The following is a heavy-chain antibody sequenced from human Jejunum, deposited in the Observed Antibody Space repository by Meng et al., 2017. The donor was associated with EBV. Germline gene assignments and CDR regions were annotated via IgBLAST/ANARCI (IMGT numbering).Heavy chain of an antibody. CDR3: ARQGPSGRTFDY. CDR2: YYNSGST. V-gene: IGHV4-39*01. Sequence: QLRLRGPGPGLGKPSETLSLTVTVAGGSISSSSYYWGWICQPPGKGLEWIGTYYNSGSTYYNPSLKSRVTISVDTSKNQFSLKLISVTAADTAAYYCARQGPSGRTFDYWGQGTLVTVSS. J-gene: IGHJ4*02. CDR1: GGSISSSSYY. D-gene: IGHD1-26*01.